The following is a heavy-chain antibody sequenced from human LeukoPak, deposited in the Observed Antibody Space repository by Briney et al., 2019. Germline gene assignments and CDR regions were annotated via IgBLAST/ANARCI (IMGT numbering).Heavy chain of an antibody. J-gene: IGHJ4*02. V-gene: IGHV4-59*08. D-gene: IGHD3-22*01. CDR2: IYYSGST. CDR1: GGSISSYY. CDR3: ARLPSYDSSGYCLIDSY. Sequence: PSETLSLTCTVSGGSISSYYWSWIRQPPGKGLEWIGYIYYSGSTNYNPSLKSRVTISVDTSKNQFSLKLSSVTAADTAVYYCARLPSYDSSGYCLIDSYWGQGTLVTVSS.